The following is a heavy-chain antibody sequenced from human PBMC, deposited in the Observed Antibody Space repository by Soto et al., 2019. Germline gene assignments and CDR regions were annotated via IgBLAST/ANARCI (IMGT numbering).Heavy chain of an antibody. CDR3: ARDESWQDLVWWFDP. D-gene: IGHD6-13*01. CDR1: GYSFTSHY. V-gene: IGHV1-46*03. CDR2: ISPSGDNT. Sequence: QAQLVQSGAEVKRPGASVKISCKAIGYSFTSHYMHWVRQAPGQGLEWMGTISPSGDNTGYAQKFQGRVTMTTDTSTSTVYMELTSLRSEDTAVYYCARDESWQDLVWWFDPRGQGTPVTVSS. J-gene: IGHJ5*02.